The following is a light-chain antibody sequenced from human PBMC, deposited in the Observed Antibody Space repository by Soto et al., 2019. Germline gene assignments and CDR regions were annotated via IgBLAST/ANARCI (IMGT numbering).Light chain of an antibody. V-gene: IGKV3-20*01. CDR2: GAS. CDR3: QHSDSSSYT. J-gene: IGKJ2*01. CDR1: QSVTSSY. Sequence: EVVLTQSPGSLSLSPGERATLSCRASQSVTSSYLAWYQQKPGQAPRLLIYGASIRATGIPDRFSGSGSGADFTLTISRMEPEDFALVYCQHSDSSSYTFGQGTKLEI.